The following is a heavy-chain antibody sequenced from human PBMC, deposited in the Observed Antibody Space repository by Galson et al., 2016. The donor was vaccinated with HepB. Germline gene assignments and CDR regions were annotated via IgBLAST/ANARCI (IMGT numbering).Heavy chain of an antibody. CDR1: GFTFNKYG. V-gene: IGHV3-30*18. J-gene: IGHJ4*02. CDR2: DSVHGGRK. D-gene: IGHD3-10*02. CDR3: AKRHEYCPPVGCSVDY. Sequence: SLRLSCAASGFTFNKYGKHWVRQAPGKGLEWVAADSVHGGRKFYADAVKGRFTISRDSANNMLFLQMTSLRADDTAVYYCAKRHEYCPPVGCSVDYWGQGTLVSVSS.